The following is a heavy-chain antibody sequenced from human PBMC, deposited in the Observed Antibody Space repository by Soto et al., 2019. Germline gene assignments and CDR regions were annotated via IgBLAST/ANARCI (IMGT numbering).Heavy chain of an antibody. CDR1: GGSFSGYY. D-gene: IGHD3-10*01. Sequence: FSVYGGSFSGYYWSWIRQPPGKGLEWIGEINHSGSTNYNPSLKSRVTISVDTSKNQFSLKLSSVTAADTAVYYCARHLLWFGQLFNWFDPWGQGPLVTLSS. V-gene: IGHV4-34*01. CDR3: ARHLLWFGQLFNWFDP. CDR2: INHSGST. J-gene: IGHJ5*02.